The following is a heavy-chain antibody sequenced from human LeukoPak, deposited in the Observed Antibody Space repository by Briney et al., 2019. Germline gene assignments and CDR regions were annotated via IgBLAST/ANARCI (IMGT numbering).Heavy chain of an antibody. CDR3: ARVSKVLAEPRWFDY. CDR1: GFTFSSYS. CDR2: ISSSSSTI. V-gene: IGHV3-48*04. Sequence: GGSLRLSCAASGFTFSSYSMNWVRQAPGKGLEWVSYISSSSSTIYYADSVKGRFTISRDNAKNSLYLQMNSLRAEDTAVYYCARVSKVLAEPRWFDYWGQGTLVTVSS. J-gene: IGHJ4*02. D-gene: IGHD2/OR15-2a*01.